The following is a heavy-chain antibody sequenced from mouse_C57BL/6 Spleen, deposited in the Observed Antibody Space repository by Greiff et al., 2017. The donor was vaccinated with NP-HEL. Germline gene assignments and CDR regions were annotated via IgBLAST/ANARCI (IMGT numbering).Heavy chain of an antibody. J-gene: IGHJ1*03. CDR2: IDPSDSET. D-gene: IGHD1-1*01. Sequence: QVQLQQPGAELVRPGSSVKLSCKASGYTFTSYWMHWVKQRPIQGLEWIGNIDPSDSETHYNQKFKDKATLTVDKSSSTAYMQLSSLTSEDSAVYYCARWPLITTVVAHWYFDVWGTGTTVTVSS. CDR1: GYTFTSYW. CDR3: ARWPLITTVVAHWYFDV. V-gene: IGHV1-52*01.